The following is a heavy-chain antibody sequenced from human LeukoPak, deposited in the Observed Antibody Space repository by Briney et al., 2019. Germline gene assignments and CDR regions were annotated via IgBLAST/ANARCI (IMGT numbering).Heavy chain of an antibody. V-gene: IGHV1-18*01. CDR2: ISAYNGNT. CDR1: GYTFTSYD. Sequence: ASVKVSCKASGYTFTSYDINWVRQATGQGLEWMGWISAYNGNTNYAQKLQGRVTMTTDTSTSTAYMELRSLRSDDTAVYYCAMETMVRGVIGGNWFDPWGQGTLVTVSS. D-gene: IGHD3-10*01. CDR3: AMETMVRGVIGGNWFDP. J-gene: IGHJ5*02.